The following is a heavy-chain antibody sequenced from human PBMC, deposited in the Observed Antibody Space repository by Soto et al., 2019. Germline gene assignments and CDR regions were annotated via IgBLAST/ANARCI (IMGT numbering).Heavy chain of an antibody. D-gene: IGHD6-19*01. CDR1: GFSLRTSGVG. J-gene: IGHJ5*02. CDR2: IYWNDDK. CDR3: AKRGSSGWYGWFDP. Sequence: AGPTLVNPTQTLTLTCIFSGFSLRTSGVGVGWIRQPPGKALEWLGFIYWNDDKRYSPSLKSRLTITKDTSKNQVVLTMTNMDPVDTATYYCAKRGSSGWYGWFDPWGQGTLVTVSS. V-gene: IGHV2-5*01.